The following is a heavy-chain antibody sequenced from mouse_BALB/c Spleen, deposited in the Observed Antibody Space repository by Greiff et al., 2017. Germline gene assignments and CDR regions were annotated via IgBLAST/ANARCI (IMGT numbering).Heavy chain of an antibody. CDR2: IDPANGNT. CDR3: ARRGITTGYAMDY. Sequence: EVQLQQSGAELVKPGASVKLSCTASGFNIKDTYMHWVKQRPEQGLEWIGRIDPANGNTKYDPKFQGKATITADTSSNTAYLQLSSLTSEDTAVYYCARRGITTGYAMDYWGQGTSVTVSS. D-gene: IGHD2-4*01. CDR1: GFNIKDTY. V-gene: IGHV14-3*02. J-gene: IGHJ4*01.